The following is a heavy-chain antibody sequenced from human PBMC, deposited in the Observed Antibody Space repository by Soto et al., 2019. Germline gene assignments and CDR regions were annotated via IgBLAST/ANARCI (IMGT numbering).Heavy chain of an antibody. V-gene: IGHV4-59*01. D-gene: IGHD2-2*01. CDR3: ARGESEAAALNWLDP. Sequence: QVQLQESGPGLVKPSETLSLTCTVSDGSISNYYWSWIRQPPGKGLEWIGYIYYSGTTNYNPSLKSRVTISVDTSKNQFSLKLRSVSTADTAVYYGARGESEAAALNWLDPWGQGILVTVSS. CDR1: DGSISNYY. CDR2: IYYSGTT. J-gene: IGHJ5*02.